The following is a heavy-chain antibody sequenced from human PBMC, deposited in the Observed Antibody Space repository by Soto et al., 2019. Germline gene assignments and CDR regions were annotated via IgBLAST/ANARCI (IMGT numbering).Heavy chain of an antibody. CDR3: ARVGYSSSWYFDY. D-gene: IGHD6-13*01. J-gene: IGHJ4*02. CDR2: ISSSGGTT. Sequence: GGSLRLSCAGSGFMFNDYYMDWIRQAPGKGLEWLSYISSSGGTTRYADSVKGRFTISRDNAKDSLYLQMNSLTAEDTAVYYCARVGYSSSWYFDYWGQGTLVTVSS. CDR1: GFMFNDYY. V-gene: IGHV3-11*01.